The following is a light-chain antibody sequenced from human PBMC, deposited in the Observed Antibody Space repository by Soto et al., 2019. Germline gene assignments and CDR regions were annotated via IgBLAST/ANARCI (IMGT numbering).Light chain of an antibody. CDR2: GAS. CDR3: QQTYRSHYI. CDR1: QNVVKY. Sequence: DIPLTQFPSSLSASVGDRVTITCRASQNVVKYVNWYQQQPGKAPTLIVYGASNLHVGVPSRFAGGGTGTNFTLAISGLQPGDFASYYCQQTYRSHYIFGQGTNVEMK. V-gene: IGKV1-39*01. J-gene: IGKJ2*01.